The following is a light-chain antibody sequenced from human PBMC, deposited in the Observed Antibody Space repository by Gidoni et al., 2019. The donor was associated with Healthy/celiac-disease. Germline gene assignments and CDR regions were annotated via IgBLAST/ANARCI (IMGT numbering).Light chain of an antibody. CDR3: QQYGSSPRVT. CDR2: GAS. J-gene: IGKJ3*01. CDR1: QSVSSSY. Sequence: EIVLTQSPGTLSLSPGERATLSCRASQSVSSSYLAWYQQKPGQAPRPLLYGASSRATGIPDRFSGSGSGTDFTLTISRLEPEDCAVYYCQQYGSSPRVTFGPGTKVDIK. V-gene: IGKV3-20*01.